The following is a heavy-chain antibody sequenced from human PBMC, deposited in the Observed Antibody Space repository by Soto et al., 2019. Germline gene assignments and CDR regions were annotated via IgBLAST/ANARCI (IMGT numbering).Heavy chain of an antibody. V-gene: IGHV3-23*01. J-gene: IGHJ4*02. CDR2: ISATGST. D-gene: IGHD6-13*01. Sequence: EVQLLESGGGLVQPGESLRLSCAASGFNFSLYAMTWVRQAPGKGLAWVSTISATGSTYYADSVKGRLTISRDNSKATVYLQMNNLRAEDTALYYCAKRDGVAAAGIDYWGQGNLVTVSS. CDR3: AKRDGVAAAGIDY. CDR1: GFNFSLYA.